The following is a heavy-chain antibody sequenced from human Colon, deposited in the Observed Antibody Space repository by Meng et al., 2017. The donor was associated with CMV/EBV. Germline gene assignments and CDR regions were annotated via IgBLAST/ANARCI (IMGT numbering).Heavy chain of an antibody. D-gene: IGHD3-10*01. V-gene: IGHV3-30*02. CDR1: GFTFSDYG. J-gene: IGHJ4*02. CDR2: VLYDGSRK. Sequence: QVQLVESGGGVVQPGASLRLSCAASGFTFSDYGMHWLRQAPGKGLEWVAFVLYDGSRKYYGDSVKGRFSISRDNSKNTLYLQMNSLRADDTAVYYCVKDQCRGWGQGTLVTVSS. CDR3: VKDQCRG.